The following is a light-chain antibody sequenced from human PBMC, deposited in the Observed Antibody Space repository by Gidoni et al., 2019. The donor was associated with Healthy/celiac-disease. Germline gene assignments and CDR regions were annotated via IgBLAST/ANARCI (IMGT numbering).Light chain of an antibody. Sequence: PRSVSGSPGQSVTISCTGTSSDVGGYNYVSWYQQHPGKAPKLMIYDVSKRPSGVPDRFSGSKSGNPAALTISGLQAEDEADYYCCSYAGSYTWVFGGGTKLTVL. CDR2: DVS. CDR3: CSYAGSYTWV. V-gene: IGLV2-11*01. CDR1: SSDVGGYNY. J-gene: IGLJ2*01.